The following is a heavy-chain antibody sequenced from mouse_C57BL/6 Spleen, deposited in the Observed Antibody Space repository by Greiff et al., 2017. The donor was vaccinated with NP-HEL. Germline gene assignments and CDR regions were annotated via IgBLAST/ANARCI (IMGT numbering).Heavy chain of an antibody. CDR1: GYTFTSYG. CDR2: IYPRSGNT. Sequence: VQLQQSGAELARPGASVKLSCKASGYTFTSYGISWVKQRTGQGLEWIGEIYPRSGNTYYNEKFKGKATLTADKSSSTAYMELRSLTSEDSAVYFCARGRAPAAIYYDYAWFAYWGQGTLVTVSA. J-gene: IGHJ3*01. V-gene: IGHV1-81*01. CDR3: ARGRAPAAIYYDYAWFAY. D-gene: IGHD2-4*01.